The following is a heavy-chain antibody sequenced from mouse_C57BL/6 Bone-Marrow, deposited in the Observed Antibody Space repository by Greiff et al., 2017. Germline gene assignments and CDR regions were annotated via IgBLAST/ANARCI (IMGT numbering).Heavy chain of an antibody. CDR1: GYTFTSYW. Sequence: VQLQQPGAELVKPGASVKLSCKASGYTFTSYWMQWVKQRPGQGLEWIGEIDPSDSYTNYNQKFKGKATLTVDTSSSTAYMQRSSRTSEDSAVYYCARGWRPGVAYGGQGTLVTVSA. CDR3: ARGWRPGVAY. D-gene: IGHD2-3*01. J-gene: IGHJ3*01. V-gene: IGHV1-50*01. CDR2: IDPSDSYT.